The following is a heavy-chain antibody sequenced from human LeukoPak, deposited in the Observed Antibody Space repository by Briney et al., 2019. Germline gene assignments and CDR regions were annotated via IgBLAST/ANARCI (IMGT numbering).Heavy chain of an antibody. D-gene: IGHD6-6*01. Sequence: ASVKVSCKASGYTFTGYYMHWVRQAPGQGLEWMGWINPNSGGTNYAQKFQGRVTMTRDTSISTAYMELSRLRSDDTAVYYCARVVPNTPYYFDYWGQGTLVTVSS. J-gene: IGHJ4*02. CDR1: GYTFTGYY. V-gene: IGHV1-2*02. CDR2: INPNSGGT. CDR3: ARVVPNTPYYFDY.